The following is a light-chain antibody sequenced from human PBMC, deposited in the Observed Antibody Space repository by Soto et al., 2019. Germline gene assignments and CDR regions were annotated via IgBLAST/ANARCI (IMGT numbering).Light chain of an antibody. Sequence: EIVLTQSPGTLSLSPGERATLSCRASQSVSSNYLAWYQQKPGQAPRLLIYGASSRATGIPDRFSGSGSGTDFTLTISRVEPEDFAVYYCLHYGRSAYTFGQGTTLEIK. CDR1: QSVSSNY. V-gene: IGKV3-20*01. CDR3: LHYGRSAYT. J-gene: IGKJ2*01. CDR2: GAS.